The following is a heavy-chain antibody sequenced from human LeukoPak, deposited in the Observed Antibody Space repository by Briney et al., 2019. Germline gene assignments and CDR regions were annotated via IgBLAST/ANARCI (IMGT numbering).Heavy chain of an antibody. Sequence: TGGSLRLSCAASGFTFDDYTMHWVRQAPGKGLEWVSLISWDGGSTYYADSVKGRFTISRDNSKNSLYLQMNSLRTEDTALYYCAKVDFPLIVATRGRNYWGQGTLVTVSS. V-gene: IGHV3-43*01. CDR2: ISWDGGST. J-gene: IGHJ4*02. CDR3: AKVDFPLIVATRGRNY. CDR1: GFTFDDYT. D-gene: IGHD5-12*01.